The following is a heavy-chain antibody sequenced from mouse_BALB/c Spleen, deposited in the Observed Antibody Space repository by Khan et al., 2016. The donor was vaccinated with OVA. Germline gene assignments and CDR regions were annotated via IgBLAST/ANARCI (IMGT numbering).Heavy chain of an antibody. J-gene: IGHJ3*02. V-gene: IGHV5-6*01. Sequence: EVELVESGGDIVKPGGSLKLSCAASGFTFSTYGMSWVRQTPDKRLEWVATVSTGGHYTYYSHTVKGRFTISRDNAKNTLYLQMSSLRSEDPAMFYCTRIAYYYDSWGFGYWGQGTLVTVSA. D-gene: IGHD1-1*01. CDR3: TRIAYYYDSWGFGY. CDR1: GFTFSTYG. CDR2: VSTGGHYT.